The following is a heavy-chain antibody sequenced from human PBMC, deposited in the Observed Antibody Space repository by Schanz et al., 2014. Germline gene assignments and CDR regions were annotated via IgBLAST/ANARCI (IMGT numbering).Heavy chain of an antibody. CDR3: ARFNSGSHSPPYYYYGMDV. V-gene: IGHV1-18*04. CDR1: GNTFTSYG. D-gene: IGHD1-26*01. Sequence: QVQVVQSGAEVKQPGASVKVSCKASGNTFTSYGFTWVRQAPGQGLEWMGWISGYNGQTNYAQKLQGRVTMTTDTSTNTAYMELRSLTSDDTAVYYCARFNSGSHSPPYYYYGMDVWGQGTTVTVSS. CDR2: ISGYNGQT. J-gene: IGHJ6*02.